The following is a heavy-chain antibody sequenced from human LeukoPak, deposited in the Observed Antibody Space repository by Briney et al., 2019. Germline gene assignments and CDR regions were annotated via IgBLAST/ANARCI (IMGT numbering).Heavy chain of an antibody. V-gene: IGHV4-39*01. CDR1: GVSTSRPDHC. J-gene: IGHJ4*02. Sequence: SETLSLTCAVSGVSTSRPDHCWAWIRQPPGKGPEWTVSICYGGTTYYNPSLKSRVTISVDTSTNKFSLKLSAVTAADTAVYYCAHTNHYYFDWGQGTLVTVSS. CDR3: AHTNHYYFD. CDR2: ICYGGTT. D-gene: IGHD2/OR15-2a*01.